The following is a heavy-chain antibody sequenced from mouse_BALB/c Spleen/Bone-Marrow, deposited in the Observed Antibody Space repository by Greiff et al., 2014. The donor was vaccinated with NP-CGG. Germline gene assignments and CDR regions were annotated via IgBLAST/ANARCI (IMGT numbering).Heavy chain of an antibody. CDR2: INPSTGYT. CDR1: GYTFPSYW. J-gene: IGHJ2*01. CDR3: GRGDYGKY. V-gene: IGHV1-7*01. Sequence: VQLQQSGAELAKPGASVKMSCKASGYTFPSYWMHWVKQRPGQGLEWIGYINPSTGYTDYNQKFKDKATLTADKSSSTAYMERSSLTSEDSAFYYCGRGDYGKYWGQGTTLTVSS. D-gene: IGHD2-1*01.